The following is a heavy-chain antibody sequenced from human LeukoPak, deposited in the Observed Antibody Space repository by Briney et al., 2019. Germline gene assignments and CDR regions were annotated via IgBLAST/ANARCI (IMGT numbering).Heavy chain of an antibody. Sequence: PSETLSLTCTVSGGSISSSSYYWGWIRQPPGKGLEWIAKIYYSGSTYYNPSLKSRATISVDTSKNQFSLKLTSVTAADTAVYYCARRAARPERYFDYWGQGTLVTVSS. CDR3: ARRAARPERYFDY. D-gene: IGHD6-6*01. CDR2: IYYSGST. J-gene: IGHJ4*02. V-gene: IGHV4-39*01. CDR1: GGSISSSSYY.